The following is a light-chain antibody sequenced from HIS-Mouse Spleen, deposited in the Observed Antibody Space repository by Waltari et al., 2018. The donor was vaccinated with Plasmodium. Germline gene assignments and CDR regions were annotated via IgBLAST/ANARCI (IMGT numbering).Light chain of an antibody. CDR1: QSVSSSY. CDR2: GAS. V-gene: IGKV3-20*01. J-gene: IGKJ5*01. Sequence: EIVLTQSPGTLSLSPGERATLSCRASQSVSSSYLAWYQQKPGQAPRLLILGASSRGTGIPDRFSGSGSGTEFTLTISRLVPEGFAVYYCQQYGSSPITFGQGTRLEIK. CDR3: QQYGSSPIT.